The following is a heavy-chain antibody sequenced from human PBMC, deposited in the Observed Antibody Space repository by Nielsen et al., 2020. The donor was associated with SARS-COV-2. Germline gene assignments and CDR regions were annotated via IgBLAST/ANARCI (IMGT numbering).Heavy chain of an antibody. J-gene: IGHJ3*02. CDR2: IYPGNSET. V-gene: IGHV5-51*01. Sequence: GESLKISCKGSGYSFSSYWIAWVRQIPGKGLECMGIIYPGNSETRYSPSFQGQVTISADKSTSTAYLQWSSLKASDTAMYYCGRHLSVVHKGLEIWGQGTMVTVSS. CDR3: GRHLSVVHKGLEI. CDR1: GYSFSSYW. D-gene: IGHD1-1*01.